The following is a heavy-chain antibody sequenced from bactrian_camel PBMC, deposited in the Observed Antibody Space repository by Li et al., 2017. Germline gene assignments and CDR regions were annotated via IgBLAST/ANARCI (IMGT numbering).Heavy chain of an antibody. Sequence: HVQLVESGGGSVQAGGSLRLSCTASGFTLCMVWYRQGPGKEREGVATIDSSGATNYAESVKGRFTIIKDRAHNTLTLEMNNLKPEDSGMYHCAADVKRRGPCWLWTVQTGTPPPAYYGQGTQVTVS. CDR2: IDSSGAT. D-gene: IGHD3*01. CDR1: GFTLC. J-gene: IGHJ4*01. CDR3: AADVKRRGPCWLWTVQTGTPPPAY. V-gene: IGHV3S53*01.